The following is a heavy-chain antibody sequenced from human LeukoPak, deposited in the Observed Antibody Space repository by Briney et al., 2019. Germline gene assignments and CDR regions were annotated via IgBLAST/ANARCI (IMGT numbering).Heavy chain of an antibody. V-gene: IGHV3-23*01. J-gene: IGHJ4*02. CDR2: ISGSGGGT. CDR3: AKGGWGYCSSTSCPPVDYFDY. CDR1: GFTFSSYA. Sequence: GGSLRLSCAASGFTFSSYAMSWVRQAPGKGLEWVSAISGSGGGTYYADSVKGRFTISRDNSKNTLYLQMNSLRAEDTAVYYCAKGGWGYCSSTSCPPVDYFDYWGQGTLVTVSS. D-gene: IGHD2-2*01.